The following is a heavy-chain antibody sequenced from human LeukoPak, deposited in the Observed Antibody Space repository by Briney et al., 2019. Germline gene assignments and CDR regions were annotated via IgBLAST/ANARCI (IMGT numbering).Heavy chain of an antibody. D-gene: IGHD3-10*01. CDR2: IYPGDSDT. Sequence: GESLKISCKGSGYSFTSYWIGWVRQMPGKGLEWMGIIYPGDSDTRYSPSFQGQVTISADKSISTAYLQWSSLKASDTAMYYRTRPPLWFGESPEEWEPYFDYWGQGTLVTVSS. J-gene: IGHJ4*02. V-gene: IGHV5-51*01. CDR1: GYSFTSYW. CDR3: TRPPLWFGESPEEWEPYFDY.